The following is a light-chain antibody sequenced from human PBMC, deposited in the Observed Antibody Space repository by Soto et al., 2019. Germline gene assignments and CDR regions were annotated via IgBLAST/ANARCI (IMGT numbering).Light chain of an antibody. CDR1: QSVSSN. CDR3: QQRSSWPT. V-gene: IGKV3-11*01. CDR2: DAS. J-gene: IGKJ1*01. Sequence: EIVLTQSPATLSLSPGERATLSCRASQSVSSNLAWYQQKPGQAPRLLIYDASNRATGIPARFSGSGSGTDFTLTIHSLEPEDFAVYYCQQRSSWPTFGQGTKVEIK.